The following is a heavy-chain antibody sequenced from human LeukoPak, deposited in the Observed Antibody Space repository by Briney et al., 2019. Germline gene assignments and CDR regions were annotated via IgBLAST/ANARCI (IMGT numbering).Heavy chain of an antibody. CDR2: TYYSGST. V-gene: IGHV4-30-4*01. Sequence: SETLSLTCTVSGGSISSVNYYWSWIRQPPGKGLEWIGYTYYSGSTYYNSSLKSRVSISVDTSKNQISLKLNSVTAADTAVYYCATDNGYGRGDYWGQGTLVTVSS. D-gene: IGHD5-12*01. CDR3: ATDNGYGRGDY. CDR1: GGSISSVNYY. J-gene: IGHJ4*02.